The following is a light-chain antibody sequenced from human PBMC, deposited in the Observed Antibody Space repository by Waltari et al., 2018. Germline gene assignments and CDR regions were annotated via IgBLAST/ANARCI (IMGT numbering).Light chain of an antibody. CDR1: QSVFHTNDKNY. J-gene: IGKJ1*01. CDR2: WAP. CDR3: QQYYTTPWT. V-gene: IGKV4-1*01. Sequence: DIVMTQSPDSLAVSLGERAVINCKSSQSVFHTNDKNYLAWYQQKPGQPPKLLIYWAPTRDSGVPDRFSGSGSGTDFTLSISSLQAEDVAFYYCQQYYTTPWTFGQGTKVEIK.